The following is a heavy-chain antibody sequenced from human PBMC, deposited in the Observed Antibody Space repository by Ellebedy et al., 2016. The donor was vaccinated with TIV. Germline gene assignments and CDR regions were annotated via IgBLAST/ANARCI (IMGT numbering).Heavy chain of an antibody. V-gene: IGHV1-69*13. Sequence: SVKVSCXASGYTFTSYGISWVRQAPGQGLEWMGGIIPIFGTANYAQKFQGRVTITADESTSTAYMELSSLRSEDTAVYYCASYYYDSSGVSYYGMDVWGQGTTVTVSS. D-gene: IGHD3-22*01. CDR3: ASYYYDSSGVSYYGMDV. CDR1: GYTFTSYG. CDR2: IIPIFGTA. J-gene: IGHJ6*02.